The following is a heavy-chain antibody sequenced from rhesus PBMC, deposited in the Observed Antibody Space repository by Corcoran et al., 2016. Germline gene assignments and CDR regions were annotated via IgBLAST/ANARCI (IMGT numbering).Heavy chain of an antibody. CDR3: ASSRIAAGRYFDY. V-gene: IGHV4-76*01. CDR1: GGSISSGYD. CDR2: NYMSRGNT. D-gene: IGHD6-13*01. J-gene: IGHJ4*01. Sequence: QVQLQESGTGVVKPSETLSLTCAVSGGSISSGYDWSWIRQPPGKGLEWIGRNYMSRGNTYYNPSLKSRVTISTDTSKNQFSLKLSSVTAADTAVYYCASSRIAAGRYFDYWGQGVLVTVSS.